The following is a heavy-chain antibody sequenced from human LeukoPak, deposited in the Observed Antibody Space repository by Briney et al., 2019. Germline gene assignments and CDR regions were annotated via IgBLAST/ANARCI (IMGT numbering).Heavy chain of an antibody. V-gene: IGHV4-59*08. CDR1: GGSISSYY. J-gene: IGHJ4*02. CDR2: IYYSGST. D-gene: IGHD6-13*01. CDR3: ARHEEAAAGTWYFDY. Sequence: SETLSLTCTVSGGSISSYYWSWIRQPPGKGLEWIGYIYYSGSTNYNPSLKSRVTISVDTSKNQFSLKLSSVTAADTAVYYCARHEEAAAGTWYFDYWGQGTLVTVSS.